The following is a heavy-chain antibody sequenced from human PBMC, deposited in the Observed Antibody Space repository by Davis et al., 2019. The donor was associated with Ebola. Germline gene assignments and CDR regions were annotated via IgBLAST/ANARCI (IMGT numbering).Heavy chain of an antibody. CDR1: GFHFSNYA. Sequence: GESLKIPCPASGFHFSNYALHWVRQLPGKGLERVAVISYDGSNKYYADSVKGRFTISRDNSKNTLYLQMNSLRAEDTAVYYCSSPNFDYWGQGTLVTVSS. J-gene: IGHJ4*02. CDR3: SSPNFDY. CDR2: ISYDGSNK. V-gene: IGHV3-30-3*01.